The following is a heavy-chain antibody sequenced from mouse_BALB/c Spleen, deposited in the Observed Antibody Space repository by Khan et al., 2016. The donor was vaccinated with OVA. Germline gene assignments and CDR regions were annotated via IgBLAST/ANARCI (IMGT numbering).Heavy chain of an antibody. CDR3: ARGGYGGFAY. Sequence: QVQLQQSGGDLMKPGASVKISCKATGYTFSSYWIEWVKQRPGHGLEWIGQIFPGSVSTTYNEKFKGKATFTADTSSNTAYMQLRSLTSEDSAVYYCARGGYGGFAYWGQGTLVPVSA. CDR1: GYTFSSYW. V-gene: IGHV1-9*01. CDR2: IFPGSVST. J-gene: IGHJ3*01. D-gene: IGHD2-2*01.